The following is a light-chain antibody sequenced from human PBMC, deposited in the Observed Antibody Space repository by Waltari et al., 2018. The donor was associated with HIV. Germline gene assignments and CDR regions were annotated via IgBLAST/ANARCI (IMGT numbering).Light chain of an antibody. CDR2: KAS. CDR3: QQYNTAPWT. Sequence: DIQMTQSPSTLSASLGDRVTITCRASQSISSWLAWYQQKPGKAPNLRIYKASSLESGVPSRFSGSGSGTEFTLTISSLQPDDFATYYCQQYNTAPWTFDQGTKVEVK. CDR1: QSISSW. J-gene: IGKJ1*01. V-gene: IGKV1-5*03.